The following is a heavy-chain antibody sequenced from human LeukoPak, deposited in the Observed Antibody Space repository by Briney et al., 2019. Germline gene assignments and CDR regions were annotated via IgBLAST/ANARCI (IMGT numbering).Heavy chain of an antibody. CDR2: LNPSSGST. V-gene: IGHV1-46*01. D-gene: IGHD3-22*01. CDR1: GYTFTTYY. CDR3: ARDGEYYDSSGSYFDY. J-gene: IGHJ4*02. Sequence: GASVKVSCKASGYTFTTYYMHWVRQAPGQGLEWMGILNPSSGSTSYAQKFQGRVTMTRDTSSSTFYMELRSLQSEDTAVYYCARDGEYYDSSGSYFDYWSQGTLVTVSS.